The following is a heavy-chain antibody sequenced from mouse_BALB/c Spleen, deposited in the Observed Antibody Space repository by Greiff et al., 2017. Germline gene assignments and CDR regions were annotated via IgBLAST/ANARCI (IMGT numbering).Heavy chain of an antibody. CDR1: GYSITSGYS. Sequence: EVQVVESGPDLVKPSQSLSLTCTVTGYSITSGYSWHWIRQFPGNKLEWMGYIHYSGSTNYNPSLKSRISITRDTSKNQFFLQLNSVTTEDTATYYCARLGHYYGSSLYYFDYWGQGTTLTVSS. CDR3: ARLGHYYGSSLYYFDY. CDR2: IHYSGST. D-gene: IGHD1-1*01. V-gene: IGHV3-1*02. J-gene: IGHJ2*01.